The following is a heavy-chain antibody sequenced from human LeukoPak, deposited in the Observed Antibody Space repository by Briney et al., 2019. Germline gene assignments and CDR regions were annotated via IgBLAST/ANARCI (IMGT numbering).Heavy chain of an antibody. D-gene: IGHD6-6*01. CDR2: INPNSGGT. Sequence: ASVKVSCKASGYTFTGYYMHWVRQAPGQGLEWMGWINPNSGGTNYAQKFQGRVTMTRDTSISTAYMELSRLRSDDTAVYYCARGIGKSAARRPIPGYWGQGTLVTVSS. V-gene: IGHV1-2*02. CDR1: GYTFTGYY. CDR3: ARGIGKSAARRPIPGY. J-gene: IGHJ4*02.